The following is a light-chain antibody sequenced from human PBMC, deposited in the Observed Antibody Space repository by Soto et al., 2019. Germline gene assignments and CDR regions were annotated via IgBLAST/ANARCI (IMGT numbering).Light chain of an antibody. V-gene: IGKV1-33*01. CDR1: QDISNY. CDR3: QQYDNLSPMLT. Sequence: DIQMTQSPSSLSASVGDRVTITCQASQDISNYLNGYQQKQGKAPKLLIYDASNLETGVTSSFSGSGYSTHFTIHISSLKPEDIATYYCQQYDNLSPMLTFVGGTKVEIK. CDR2: DAS. J-gene: IGKJ4*01.